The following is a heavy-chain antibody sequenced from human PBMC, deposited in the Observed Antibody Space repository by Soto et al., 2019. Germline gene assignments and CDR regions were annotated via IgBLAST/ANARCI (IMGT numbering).Heavy chain of an antibody. D-gene: IGHD6-19*01. V-gene: IGHV3-23*01. J-gene: IGHJ4*02. Sequence: EVQLLESGGGLVQPGGSLRLSCAASGFTFSSYAMSWVRQAPGKGLEWVSAISGSGGSTYYADSVKGRFTISRDNSKNTLYLQMNSLRAEDTAVYYCAKGALTATAVAGTSYQPPKKTRGRFFDYWGQGTLVTVSS. CDR1: GFTFSSYA. CDR2: ISGSGGST. CDR3: AKGALTATAVAGTSYQPPKKTRGRFFDY.